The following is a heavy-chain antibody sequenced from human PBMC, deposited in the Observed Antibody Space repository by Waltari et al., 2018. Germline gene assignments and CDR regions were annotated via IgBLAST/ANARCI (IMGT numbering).Heavy chain of an antibody. CDR1: GGSISSSNW. CDR3: ARELANPPENFDY. Sequence: QVQLQESGPGLVKPSGTLSLTCAVSGGSISSSNWWSLVPQPPGKGLEWIGEIYPSGSTHYHPSLKSRVTISVDKSKNQFSLKLSSVTAADTAVYYCARELANPPENFDYWGQGTLVTVSS. CDR2: IYPSGST. V-gene: IGHV4-4*02. J-gene: IGHJ4*02.